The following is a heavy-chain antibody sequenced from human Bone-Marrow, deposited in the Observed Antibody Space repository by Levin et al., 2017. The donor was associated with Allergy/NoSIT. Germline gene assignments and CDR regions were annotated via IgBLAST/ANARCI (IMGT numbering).Heavy chain of an antibody. Sequence: SVKVSCKASGGTFSSYTISWVRQAPGQGLEWMGRIIPILGIANYAQKFQGRVTITADKSTSTAYMELSSLRSEDTAVYYCARSDILWWWPGEYHEDAFDIWGQGTMVTVSS. D-gene: IGHD2-21*01. V-gene: IGHV1-69*02. CDR1: GGTFSSYT. J-gene: IGHJ3*02. CDR3: ARSDILWWWPGEYHEDAFDI. CDR2: IIPILGIA.